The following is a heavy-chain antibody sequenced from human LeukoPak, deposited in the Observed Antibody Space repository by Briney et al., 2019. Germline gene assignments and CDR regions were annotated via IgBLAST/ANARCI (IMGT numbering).Heavy chain of an antibody. V-gene: IGHV4-59*01. D-gene: IGHD6-19*01. CDR3: ARDRIAVAGTEDYYYMDV. CDR2: IYYSGST. CDR1: GGSISSYY. J-gene: IGHJ6*03. Sequence: SETLSLTCTVSGGSISSYYWSWIRQPPGKGLEWIGYIYYSGSTNYNPSLKSRVTISVDTSKNQFSLKLSSVTAADTAVYYCARDRIAVAGTEDYYYMDVWGKGTTVTVSS.